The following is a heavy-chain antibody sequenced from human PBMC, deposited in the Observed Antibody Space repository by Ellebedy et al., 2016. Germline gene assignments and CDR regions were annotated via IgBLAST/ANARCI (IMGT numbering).Heavy chain of an antibody. V-gene: IGHV4-59*01. CDR2: IHDSGGT. CDR3: ARFTAMTQNYFDP. D-gene: IGHD1-7*01. Sequence: SETLSLTCTVSGGSMIGYFWGWIRQPPGKGLEWIGSIHDSGGTKFNPSLESRITTSIDTSKKQFSLKLNSVTAADTAVYYCARFTAMTQNYFDPWGQGTLVTVSS. J-gene: IGHJ5*02. CDR1: GGSMIGYF.